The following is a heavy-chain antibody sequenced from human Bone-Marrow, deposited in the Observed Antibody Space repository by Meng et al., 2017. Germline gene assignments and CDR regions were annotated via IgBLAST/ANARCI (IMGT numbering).Heavy chain of an antibody. Sequence: SLKISCAASGFTFDDYPMHWVRQAPGKGLEWVSGISWNSGSIGYADSVKGRFTVSRDNAKNSLYLQMNSLRAEDMALYYCAKDYGQWLLDAFDIWGQGTMVTVSS. CDR2: ISWNSGSI. CDR3: AKDYGQWLLDAFDI. CDR1: GFTFDDYP. D-gene: IGHD6-19*01. V-gene: IGHV3-9*03. J-gene: IGHJ3*02.